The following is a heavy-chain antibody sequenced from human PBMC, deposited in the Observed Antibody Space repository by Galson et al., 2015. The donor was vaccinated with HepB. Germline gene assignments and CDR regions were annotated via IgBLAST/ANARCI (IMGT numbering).Heavy chain of an antibody. Sequence: SLRLSCAASGFSFSTNNMHWVRQAPVKGLEWLAIISPDGNTAFYADAVKGRCTISRDNSKSTLFLQVDSLIPEDTAVYYCARDFKWNYDHWGQGTLVTVSS. CDR2: ISPDGNTA. CDR3: ARDFKWNYDH. D-gene: IGHD1-1*01. J-gene: IGHJ4*02. V-gene: IGHV3-30-3*01. CDR1: GFSFSTNN.